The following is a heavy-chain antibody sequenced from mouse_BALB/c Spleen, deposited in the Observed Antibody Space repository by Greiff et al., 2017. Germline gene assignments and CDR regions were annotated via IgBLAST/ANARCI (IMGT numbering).Heavy chain of an antibody. J-gene: IGHJ3*01. CDR3: ARRGPYYYGSSPFAY. D-gene: IGHD1-1*01. Sequence: VQLKESGAELVKPGASVKLSCTASGFNIKDTYMHWVKQRPEQGLEWIGRIDPANGNTKYDPKFQGKATITADTSSNTAYLQLSSLTSEDTAVYYCARRGPYYYGSSPFAYWGQGTLVTVSA. CDR1: GFNIKDTY. CDR2: IDPANGNT. V-gene: IGHV14-3*02.